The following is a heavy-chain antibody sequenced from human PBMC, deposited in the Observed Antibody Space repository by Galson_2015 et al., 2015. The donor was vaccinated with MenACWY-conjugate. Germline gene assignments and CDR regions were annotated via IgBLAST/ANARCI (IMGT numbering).Heavy chain of an antibody. CDR2: IYPGDSDT. CDR1: GYSFTGYW. Sequence: QSGAEVKKSGDPLKISCEASGYSFTGYWIVWVRQMPGKGLEWMGIIYPGDSDTTYSPSFEGQVTMSADKSISTAYLQWSSLKTSDSAIYFCARRGVRGLTDDAFDFWGQGTLVSVSS. CDR3: ARRGVRGLTDDAFDF. V-gene: IGHV5-51*01. J-gene: IGHJ3*01. D-gene: IGHD3-10*01.